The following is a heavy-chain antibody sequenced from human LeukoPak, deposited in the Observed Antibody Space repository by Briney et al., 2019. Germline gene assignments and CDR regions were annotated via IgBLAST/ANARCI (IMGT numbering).Heavy chain of an antibody. Sequence: PSETLSLTCAVYGASFSGYYWTWIRQAPGKGLEWIGEINPSGTISYNPSLRSRLTISVDASKNQCSLNLRSLTAADTAVYYCARGRQEVSMIVVVMTAVSYFLDVWGKGTTVTVS. CDR2: INPSGTI. V-gene: IGHV4-34*01. J-gene: IGHJ6*03. CDR1: GASFSGYY. D-gene: IGHD3-22*01. CDR3: ARGRQEVSMIVVVMTAVSYFLDV.